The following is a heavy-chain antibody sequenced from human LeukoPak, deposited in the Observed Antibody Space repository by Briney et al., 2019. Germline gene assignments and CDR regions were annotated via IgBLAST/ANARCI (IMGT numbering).Heavy chain of an antibody. CDR2: ISYDGSNK. Sequence: GGSLRLSCAASGFTFSSYAMHWVRQAPGKGLEWVAVISYDGSNKYYADSVKGRFTISRDNSKNTLYLQMNSLRAEDTAVYYCARDWVVVPAAIGGGLDPWGQGTLVTVSS. V-gene: IGHV3-30-3*01. J-gene: IGHJ5*02. CDR3: ARDWVVVPAAIGGGLDP. D-gene: IGHD2-2*01. CDR1: GFTFSSYA.